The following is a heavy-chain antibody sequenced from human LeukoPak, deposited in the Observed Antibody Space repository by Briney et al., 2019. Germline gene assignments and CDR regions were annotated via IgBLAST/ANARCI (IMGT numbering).Heavy chain of an antibody. V-gene: IGHV1-69*04. CDR3: ARDLAPPDYYYYAMDV. J-gene: IGHJ6*02. CDR1: GGTFSNYA. CDR2: IIPIFDIT. Sequence: ASVKVSCKASGGTFSNYAISWVRQAPGQGLEWMGRIIPIFDITNYAQKFQGRVTITADKSTSTAYMELSSLRSEDTAVYYCARDLAPPDYYYYAMDVWGQGTTVTVSS.